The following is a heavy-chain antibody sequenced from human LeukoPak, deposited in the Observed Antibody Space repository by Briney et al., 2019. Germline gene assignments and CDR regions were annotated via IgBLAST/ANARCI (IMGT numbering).Heavy chain of an antibody. D-gene: IGHD3-16*02. CDR3: ARGGGIIIYGTRSFDWFDP. Sequence: GASVNVSCKASGYTLTDNFMHWVRQAPGQGLEWMGIMNPSIGSASYAEEFQARISLTRDTSTSTVYMELSNLTSEDTALYYCARGGGIIIYGTRSFDWFDPWGQGTPVIVSS. CDR1: GYTLTDNF. J-gene: IGHJ5*02. CDR2: MNPSIGSA. V-gene: IGHV1-46*01.